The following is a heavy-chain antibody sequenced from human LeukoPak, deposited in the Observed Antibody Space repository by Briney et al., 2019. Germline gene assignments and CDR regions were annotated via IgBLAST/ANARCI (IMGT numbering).Heavy chain of an antibody. V-gene: IGHV4-59*11. CDR2: MYYSGST. D-gene: IGHD1-26*01. CDR1: GGSISSHY. CDR3: ARIVVGATLDY. J-gene: IGHJ4*02. Sequence: SETLSLTCTVSGGSISSHYWSWIRQPPGKRLEWIGYMYYSGSTSYNPSLKSRVTISGDTSKNQFSLKLSSVTAADTAVYFCARIVVGATLDYWGQGTLVTVSS.